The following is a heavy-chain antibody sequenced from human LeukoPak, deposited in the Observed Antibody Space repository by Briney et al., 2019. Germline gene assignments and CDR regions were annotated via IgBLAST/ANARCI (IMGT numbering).Heavy chain of an antibody. V-gene: IGHV3-21*01. J-gene: IGHJ3*01. CDR3: ARVTDLANDAFDL. CDR2: ISSSGSYI. Sequence: GGSLRLSCAASGFSFSIYDMNWVRQAPGKGLEWVSSISSSGSYIYYRDSVKGRFTISRDNAKNSLYLQMNSLRAEDTALYYCARVTDLANDAFDLWGQGTMVTVSS. D-gene: IGHD4-11*01. CDR1: GFSFSIYD.